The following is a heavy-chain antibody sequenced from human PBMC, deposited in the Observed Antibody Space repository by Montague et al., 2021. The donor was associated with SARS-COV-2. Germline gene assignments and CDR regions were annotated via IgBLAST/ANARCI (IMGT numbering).Heavy chain of an antibody. CDR3: ARVPDSGNYWSCDY. D-gene: IGHD1-26*01. CDR2: IYHSGSA. CDR1: GGSIRSTSYN. J-gene: IGHJ4*02. V-gene: IGHV4-39*07. Sequence: SETLSLTCTISGGSIRSTSYNWGWVRQPPGKGLDWIRSIYHSGSAYYNPSLKSRVTISIETSKNQFSLKLSSVTAADTAVYYCARVPDSGNYWSCDYWGQGTLVTVSS.